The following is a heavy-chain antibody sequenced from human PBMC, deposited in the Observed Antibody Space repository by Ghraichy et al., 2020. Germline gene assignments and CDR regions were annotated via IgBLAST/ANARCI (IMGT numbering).Heavy chain of an antibody. CDR1: GFIFSYYW. Sequence: GGSLRLSCAASGFIFSYYWMSWVRLAPGKGLEWVANINEDGSEKYYVDSVEGRFTISRDNAKKSLYLQMNSLRAEDTAVFYCARWRPTEKTLLRFRRGYYFDYWGQGTLVTVSS. CDR2: INEDGSEK. CDR3: ARWRPTEKTLLRFRRGYYFDY. D-gene: IGHD5-12*01. V-gene: IGHV3-7*03. J-gene: IGHJ4*02.